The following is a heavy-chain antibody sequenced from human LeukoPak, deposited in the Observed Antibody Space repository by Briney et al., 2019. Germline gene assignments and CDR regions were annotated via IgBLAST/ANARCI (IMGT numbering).Heavy chain of an antibody. D-gene: IGHD3-22*01. J-gene: IGHJ6*04. V-gene: IGHV3-53*01. CDR1: GFTVSSNY. CDR3: ARVTMIVEALDV. Sequence: GGSLRLSCAASGFTVSSNYMSWVRQAPGKGLEWVSVIYSGGSTYYADSVKGRFTISRDNSKNTLYLQMNSLRAEDTAVYYCARVTMIVEALDVWGKGTTVTISS. CDR2: IYSGGST.